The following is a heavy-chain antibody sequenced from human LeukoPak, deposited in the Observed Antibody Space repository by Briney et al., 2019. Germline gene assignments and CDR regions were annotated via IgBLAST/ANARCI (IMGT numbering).Heavy chain of an antibody. Sequence: ASVKVSCKASGYIFAGHYMHWVRQAPGQELEWMGLINPSSGGTNYAQKFQGRVTMTRDTSISTAYMELSRLRSDDTAVYYCARGQLWGLFDYWGQGTLVTVSS. V-gene: IGHV1-2*02. CDR1: GYIFAGHY. D-gene: IGHD5-18*01. CDR2: INPSSGGT. J-gene: IGHJ4*02. CDR3: ARGQLWGLFDY.